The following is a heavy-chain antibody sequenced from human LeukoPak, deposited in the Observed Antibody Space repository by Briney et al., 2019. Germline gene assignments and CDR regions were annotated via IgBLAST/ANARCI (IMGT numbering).Heavy chain of an antibody. Sequence: GGSLRLSCAASGFTFSTFAMIWVRQPPGKGLEWVSSISSSSSYIYYADSVKGRFTISRDNAKNSLYLQMNSLRAEDTAVYYCARDGVSWAFDIWGQGTMVTVSS. D-gene: IGHD1-26*01. CDR1: GFTFSTFA. CDR2: ISSSSSYI. J-gene: IGHJ3*02. CDR3: ARDGVSWAFDI. V-gene: IGHV3-21*01.